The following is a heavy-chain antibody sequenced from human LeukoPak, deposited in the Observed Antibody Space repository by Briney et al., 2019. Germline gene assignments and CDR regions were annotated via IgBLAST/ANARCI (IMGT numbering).Heavy chain of an antibody. V-gene: IGHV3-21*01. CDR2: ISSSNGYI. CDR1: GFTFSDYS. CDR3: ARGIVATSY. Sequence: GGSLRLSCAASGFTFSDYSMTWVRQAPGKGLEWVSSISSSNGYIHYADSVKGRFTISRDNAKNSLYLLMNSLRAEDTAVYYCARGIVATSYWGQGTLVTVSS. D-gene: IGHD5-12*01. J-gene: IGHJ4*02.